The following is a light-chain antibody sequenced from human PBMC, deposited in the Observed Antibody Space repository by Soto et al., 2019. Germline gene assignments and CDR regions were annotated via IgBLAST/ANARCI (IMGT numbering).Light chain of an antibody. CDR1: MRDVGAYNL. CDR2: EVR. J-gene: IGLJ3*02. CDR3: SAYKAISTLV. Sequence: QSVLTQPASVSGSAGQSITISCSGTMRDVGAYNLVSWYQQHPGTAPKLIIYEVRNRPSGISSRFSGSRSGNTASLTISGLQSEDEGDYYCSAYKAISTLVFGGGTKRTGL. V-gene: IGLV2-14*01.